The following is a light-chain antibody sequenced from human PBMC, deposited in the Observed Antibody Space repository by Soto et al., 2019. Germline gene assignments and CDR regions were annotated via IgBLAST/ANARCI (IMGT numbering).Light chain of an antibody. V-gene: IGKV1-9*01. CDR2: AAS. Sequence: IQLTQSPSSLSASVGDRVNITCRASQGITSYLAWYQQKPGKAPKLLIYAASNLQSGVPSRFSGSGSGTDFILTINSLQPEDFATYYCQQLNNYPRTFGPGTKVDIK. J-gene: IGKJ3*01. CDR3: QQLNNYPRT. CDR1: QGITSY.